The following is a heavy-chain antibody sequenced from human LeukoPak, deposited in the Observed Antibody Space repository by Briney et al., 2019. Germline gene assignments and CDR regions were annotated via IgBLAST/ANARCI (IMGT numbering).Heavy chain of an antibody. CDR1: GYNFLTFW. Sequence: GESLQISCKTSGYNFLTFWIAWVRQMPGKGLEWMGVIYPGDSDTRYSPSFQGQVTISVDMSLNTAYLQWRSLRASDTAMYYCARLLDYDSTYYYMDVWGTGTSVTVS. D-gene: IGHD4-17*01. CDR3: ARLLDYDSTYYYMDV. V-gene: IGHV5-51*01. J-gene: IGHJ6*03. CDR2: IYPGDSDT.